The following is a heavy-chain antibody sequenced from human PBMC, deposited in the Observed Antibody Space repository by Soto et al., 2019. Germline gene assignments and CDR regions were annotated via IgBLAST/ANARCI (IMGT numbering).Heavy chain of an antibody. CDR1: VYIFTSYW. J-gene: IGHJ5*02. D-gene: IGHD6-19*01. V-gene: IGHV5-51*01. CDR2: IYPGDSDT. Sequence: PGESLKISSNGSVYIFTSYWIAWVREMPGKGLECMGIIYPGDSDTRYSPSFEGQVTISADKSINTAYLQWSSLKASDSAMYYCARPFDTSGWYDHWGQGTLVTVSS. CDR3: ARPFDTSGWYDH.